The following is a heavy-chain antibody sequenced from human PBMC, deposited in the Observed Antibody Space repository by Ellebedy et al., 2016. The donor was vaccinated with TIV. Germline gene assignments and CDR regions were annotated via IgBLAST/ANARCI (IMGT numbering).Heavy chain of an antibody. CDR1: GFTFTNSA. CDR2: IVVGSGNT. V-gene: IGHV1-58*01. J-gene: IGHJ4*02. Sequence: SVKVSCXASGFTFTNSAVQWVRQARGQRLEWIGWIVVGSGNTNYAQKFQERVTITRDMSTSTAYMELSSLRSEDTAVYYCAAESYGDYAGYFDYWGQGTLVIVSS. D-gene: IGHD4-17*01. CDR3: AAESYGDYAGYFDY.